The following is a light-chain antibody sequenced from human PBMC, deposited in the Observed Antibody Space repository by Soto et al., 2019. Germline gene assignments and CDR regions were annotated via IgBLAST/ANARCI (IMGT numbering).Light chain of an antibody. CDR3: QKYTNVPA. V-gene: IGKV1-27*01. CDR1: RGISNY. CDR2: AAS. J-gene: IGKJ4*01. Sequence: DLQMTQSPSSLSASVGDRVTITCRASRGISNYLAWYQQIPGKVPKLLISAASTLQSGVPSRFSGSGSGTDFTLTISSLQPEDVATYYCQKYTNVPAFGGGTKVEIK.